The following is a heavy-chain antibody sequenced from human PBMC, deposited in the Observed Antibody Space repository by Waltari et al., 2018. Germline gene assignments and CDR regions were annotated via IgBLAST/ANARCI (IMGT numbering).Heavy chain of an antibody. CDR1: VYTFTSYD. J-gene: IGHJ2*01. CDR2: RTPNSGNT. CDR3: ARTSYGDPFGYFDL. D-gene: IGHD4-17*01. V-gene: IGHV1-8*03. Sequence: QVQLVQSGAEVKKPGASVKVSCKASVYTFTSYDINWVRQATGQGLEGMGWRTPNSGNTGYAQKFQGIVTITRNTSISTAYMELSSLRSEDTAVYYCARTSYGDPFGYFDLVGRGTLVTVSS.